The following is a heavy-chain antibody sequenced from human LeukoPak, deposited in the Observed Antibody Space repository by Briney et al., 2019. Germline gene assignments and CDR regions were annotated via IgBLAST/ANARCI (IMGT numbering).Heavy chain of an antibody. V-gene: IGHV4-34*01. CDR3: ARESYSSSWYGDYFDY. Sequence: SETLSLTCAVYGGSFSGYYWSWIRHPPGKGLESIGEINHSGSTNYNPSLKSRVTISVDTSKNQFSLKLSSVTAADTAVYYCARESYSSSWYGDYFDYWGQGTLVTVSS. CDR1: GGSFSGYY. J-gene: IGHJ4*02. CDR2: INHSGST. D-gene: IGHD6-13*01.